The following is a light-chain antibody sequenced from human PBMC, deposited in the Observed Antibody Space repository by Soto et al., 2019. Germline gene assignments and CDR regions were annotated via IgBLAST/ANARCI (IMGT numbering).Light chain of an antibody. Sequence: QSVLTQPASVSGSPGQSITISCTGTSNDIGAFNYVSWYQQHPGKAPTLMISEVSNRPSGVSNRFSGSKSGNTASLTFSGLQAEDEADYYCSSYTVISTLVFGTGTKVTVL. J-gene: IGLJ1*01. CDR3: SSYTVISTLV. CDR2: EVS. CDR1: SNDIGAFNY. V-gene: IGLV2-14*01.